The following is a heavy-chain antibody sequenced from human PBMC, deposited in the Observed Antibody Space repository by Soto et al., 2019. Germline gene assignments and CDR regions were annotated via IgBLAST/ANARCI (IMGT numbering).Heavy chain of an antibody. V-gene: IGHV5-10-1*01. CDR3: ARHFGLITHFDY. CDR1: GYRFTSYW. CDR2: VDSSDSHA. J-gene: IGHJ4*02. D-gene: IGHD3-3*01. Sequence: PGESLKISCKASGYRFTSYWISWVRQTPGKGLEWMGRVDSSDSHANYSPSFQGRVTISVDKSISTAYLQWSSLKASGTAVYYCARHFGLITHFDYWGQGALVTVSS.